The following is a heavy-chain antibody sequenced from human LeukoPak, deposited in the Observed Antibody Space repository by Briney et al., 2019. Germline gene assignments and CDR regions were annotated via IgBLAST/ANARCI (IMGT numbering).Heavy chain of an antibody. CDR3: ARDYTVMVDWYFDL. D-gene: IGHD5-18*01. V-gene: IGHV6-1*01. CDR1: GNSVSSNSAA. Sequence: SQTLSLTYAISGNSVSSNSAAWNWIRQSPSRGLEWLGRTYYRSKWYNDDAVSVKSQITINADTSKNQFSLQLNSVTPEDTAVYYCARDYTVMVDWYFDLWGRGTLVTVSS. J-gene: IGHJ2*01. CDR2: TYYRSKWYN.